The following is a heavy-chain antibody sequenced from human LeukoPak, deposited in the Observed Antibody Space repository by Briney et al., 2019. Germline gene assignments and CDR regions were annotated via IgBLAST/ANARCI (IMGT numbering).Heavy chain of an antibody. V-gene: IGHV3-7*01. J-gene: IGHJ4*01. CDR3: ARDRGWQQFDY. D-gene: IGHD5-24*01. CDR1: GFTFSSSW. Sequence: GWSLRLSCVASGFTFSSSWMTWVRQAPGMGLERVANIKADGSGKYYVDSVRGRFSISRDNAKNSLYLELNSLRAEDTGVYFCARDRGWQQFDYWGQGTLVTVSS. CDR2: IKADGSGK.